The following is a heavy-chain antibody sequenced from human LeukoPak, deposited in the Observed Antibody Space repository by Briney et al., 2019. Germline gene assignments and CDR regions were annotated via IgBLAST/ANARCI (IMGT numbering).Heavy chain of an antibody. CDR3: AKVGAVAYYFDY. D-gene: IGHD6-19*01. Sequence: GGSPRLSCAASGFTFSSYAMSWVRQAPGKGLEWVSAISGSGGSTYYADSVKGRFTISRDNSKNTLYLQMNSLRAEDTAVYYCAKVGAVAYYFDYWGQGTLVTVSS. J-gene: IGHJ4*02. CDR2: ISGSGGST. CDR1: GFTFSSYA. V-gene: IGHV3-23*01.